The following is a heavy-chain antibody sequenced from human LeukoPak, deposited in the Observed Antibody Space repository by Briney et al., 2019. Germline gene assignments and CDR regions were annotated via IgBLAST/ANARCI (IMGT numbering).Heavy chain of an antibody. Sequence: GGSLRLSCAASGFTFSSFAMSWVRQAPGKGLEWVASINSDGSEGYYADVVKGRFTISRDNAKNSLYLQINSLRAEDTAVYYCARSSYSSSSSVWGQGTMVTVSS. V-gene: IGHV3-7*03. CDR3: ARSSYSSSSSV. J-gene: IGHJ3*01. CDR2: INSDGSEG. D-gene: IGHD6-6*01. CDR1: GFTFSSFA.